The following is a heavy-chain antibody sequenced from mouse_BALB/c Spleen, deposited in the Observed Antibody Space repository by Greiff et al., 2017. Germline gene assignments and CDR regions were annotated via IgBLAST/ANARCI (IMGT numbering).Heavy chain of an antibody. CDR1: GDSITSGY. V-gene: IGHV3-8*02. CDR3: ARSLDSSGYLDY. CDR2: ISYSGST. D-gene: IGHD3-2*01. J-gene: IGHJ2*01. Sequence: EVKLVESGPSLVKPSQTLSLTCSVTGDSITSGYWNWIRKFPGNKLEYMGYISYSGSTYYNPSLKSRISITRDTSKNQYYLQLNSVTTEDTATYYCARSLDSSGYLDYWGQGTTLTVSS.